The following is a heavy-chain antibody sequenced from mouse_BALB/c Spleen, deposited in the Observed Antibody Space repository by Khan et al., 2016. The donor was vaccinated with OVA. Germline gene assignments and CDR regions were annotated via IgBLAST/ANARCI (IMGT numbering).Heavy chain of an antibody. CDR3: ARAFYNGAWFAY. CDR1: GFSLSNYG. Sequence: QVQLKESGPGLVAPSQTLSITCTVSGFSLSNYGVHWVRQPPGKGLEWLGVIWAGGSTNHNSALMSSLSISKDDDKSQVFLKMNSRQTDDTAMYYCARAFYNGAWFAYWGQGTLVTVSA. CDR2: IWAGGST. J-gene: IGHJ3*01. V-gene: IGHV2-9*02. D-gene: IGHD1-3*01.